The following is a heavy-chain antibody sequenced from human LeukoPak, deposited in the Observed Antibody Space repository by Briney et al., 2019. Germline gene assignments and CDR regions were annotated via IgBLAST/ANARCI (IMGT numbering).Heavy chain of an antibody. V-gene: IGHV1-2*02. Sequence: ASVKVSCKASGYTFTGYYMHWVRQAPGQGLEWMGWINPNSGGTNYVQKFQGRVTMTRDTSISTAYMELSRLRSDDTAVYYCARSRYSGYDRALDYWGQGTLVTVSS. CDR2: INPNSGGT. D-gene: IGHD5-12*01. J-gene: IGHJ4*02. CDR1: GYTFTGYY. CDR3: ARSRYSGYDRALDY.